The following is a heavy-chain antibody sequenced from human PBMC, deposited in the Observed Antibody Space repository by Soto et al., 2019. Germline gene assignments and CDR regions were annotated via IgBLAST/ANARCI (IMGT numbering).Heavy chain of an antibody. J-gene: IGHJ4*02. D-gene: IGHD6-13*01. CDR3: ARGLIIAAPLDY. CDR1: GGSFSGYY. V-gene: IGHV4-34*01. Sequence: PSETLSLTCAVYGGSFSGYYWSWIRQPPGKGLEWIGEINHSGSTNYNPSLKSRVTISVDTSKNQFSLKLSSVTAADTAVYYCARGLIIAAPLDYWGQGTLVTVSS. CDR2: INHSGST.